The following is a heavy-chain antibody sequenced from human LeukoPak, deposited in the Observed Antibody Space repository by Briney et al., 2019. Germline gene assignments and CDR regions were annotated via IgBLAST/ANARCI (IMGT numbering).Heavy chain of an antibody. V-gene: IGHV4-39*07. J-gene: IGHJ4*02. Sequence: SETLSLTCSISGGSISSKTYNWGWIRQPPGKGLEWIGSTYYTGSTHYNPSLKSRVTISVDTSKNQLSLKLTSVTAADMAVYYCARVPAILRYFDWLLTTHYFDYWGQGTLVTVSS. CDR1: GGSISSKTYN. D-gene: IGHD3-9*01. CDR3: ARVPAILRYFDWLLTTHYFDY. CDR2: TYYTGST.